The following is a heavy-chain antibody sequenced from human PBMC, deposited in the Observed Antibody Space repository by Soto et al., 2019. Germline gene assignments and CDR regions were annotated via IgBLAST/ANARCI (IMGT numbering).Heavy chain of an antibody. D-gene: IGHD3-3*01. J-gene: IGHJ6*03. CDR2: ISAYNGNT. CDR1: GYTFTSYG. CDR3: ARAGTRQTVNYDFWSGSSPSCYYYYMDV. V-gene: IGHV1-18*01. Sequence: ASVKVSCKASGYTFTSYGISWVRQAPGQGLEWMGWISAYNGNTNYAQKLQGRVTMTTDTSTSTAYMELRSLRSDDTAVYYCARAGTRQTVNYDFWSGSSPSCYYYYMDVWGKGTTVTVSS.